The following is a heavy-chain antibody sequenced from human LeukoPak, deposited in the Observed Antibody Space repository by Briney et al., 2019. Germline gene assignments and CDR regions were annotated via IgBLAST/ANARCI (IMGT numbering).Heavy chain of an antibody. J-gene: IGHJ4*02. V-gene: IGHV1-2*06. CDR3: ARDRGYSYGPYFDY. D-gene: IGHD5-18*01. Sequence: ASVKVSCKASGYTFTSYYMHWVRQAPGQGLEWMGRINPNSGGTNYAQKFQGRVTMTRDTSISTAYMELSRLRSDDTAVYYCARDRGYSYGPYFDYWGQGTLVTVSS. CDR2: INPNSGGT. CDR1: GYTFTSYY.